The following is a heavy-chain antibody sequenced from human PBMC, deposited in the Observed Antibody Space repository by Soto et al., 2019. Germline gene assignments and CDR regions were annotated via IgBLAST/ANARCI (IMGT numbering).Heavy chain of an antibody. V-gene: IGHV4-59*01. CDR2: IYYSGST. Sequence: QVQLQESGPGLVKPSETLSLTCTISGGSINSYYWTWIRQPPGKGLEWIGYIYYSGSTNYNPSLMSRVTISLDTSKQQFSLKLRSVTAADTAVYYCARDYYDTLTGYRAEYFQHWGQGTLVTVSS. D-gene: IGHD3-9*01. J-gene: IGHJ1*01. CDR1: GGSINSYY. CDR3: ARDYYDTLTGYRAEYFQH.